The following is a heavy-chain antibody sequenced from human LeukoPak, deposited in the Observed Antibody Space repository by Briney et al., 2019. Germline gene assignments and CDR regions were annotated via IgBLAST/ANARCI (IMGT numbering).Heavy chain of an antibody. V-gene: IGHV3-30*04. Sequence: GGSLRLSCAASGFTFSSYAMHWVRQAPGKGLEWVAVISYDGSNKYYADSVKGRFTTSRDNSKNTLYLQMNSLRAEDTAVYYCASSRWQGMDVWGQGTTVTVSS. CDR1: GFTFSSYA. CDR3: ASSRWQGMDV. D-gene: IGHD2-15*01. CDR2: ISYDGSNK. J-gene: IGHJ6*02.